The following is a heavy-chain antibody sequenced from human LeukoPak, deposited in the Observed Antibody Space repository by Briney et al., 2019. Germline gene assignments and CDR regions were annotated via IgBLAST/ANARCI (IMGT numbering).Heavy chain of an antibody. Sequence: ASVKVSCKASGGTFSSYAISWVRQAPGQGLEWMGGIIPIFGTANYAQKFQGRVTITADESTSTAYMELSSLRSEDTAVYYCARYPSITILGVVNGLYFDYWGQGTLVTVSS. CDR2: IIPIFGTA. CDR1: GGTFSSYA. V-gene: IGHV1-69*13. J-gene: IGHJ4*02. D-gene: IGHD3-3*01. CDR3: ARYPSITILGVVNGLYFDY.